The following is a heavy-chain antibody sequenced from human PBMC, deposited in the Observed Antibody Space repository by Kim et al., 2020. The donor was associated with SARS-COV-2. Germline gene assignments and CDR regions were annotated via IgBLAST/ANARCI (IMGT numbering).Heavy chain of an antibody. D-gene: IGHD1-26*01. CDR1: GFTFSSYG. CDR3: ARVASGSYYYYYYGMDV. V-gene: IGHV3-33*05. CDR2: ISYDGSNK. Sequence: GGSLRLSCAASGFTFSSYGMHWVRQAPGKGLEWVAVISYDGSNKYYADSVKGRFTISRDNSKNTLYLQMNSLRAEDTAVYYCARVASGSYYYYYYGMDVWGQGTTVTVSS. J-gene: IGHJ6*02.